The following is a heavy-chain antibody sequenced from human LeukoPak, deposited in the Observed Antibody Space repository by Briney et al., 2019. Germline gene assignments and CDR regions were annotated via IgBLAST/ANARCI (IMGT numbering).Heavy chain of an antibody. D-gene: IGHD1-26*01. J-gene: IGHJ3*02. V-gene: IGHV3-21*05. Sequence: VLFISCLIIFIHSAHSVRGGFTISRDKAKNTLFMQMNRLRAEDTAVYYCARDEWGDAFDIWGQGTMVTVFS. CDR2: ISCLIIFI. CDR3: ARDEWGDAFDI.